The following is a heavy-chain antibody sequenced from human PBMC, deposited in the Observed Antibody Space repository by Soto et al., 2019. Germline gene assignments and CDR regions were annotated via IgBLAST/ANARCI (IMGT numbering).Heavy chain of an antibody. CDR3: AKDQYLWWFAP. D-gene: IGHD3-16*01. Sequence: GGSLRLSCAASGFTFSSYAMSWVRQAPGKGLEWVSAISGSGGSTYYADSVKGRFTISRDNSKNTLYLQMNSLRAEDTAVYYYAKDQYLWWFAPWGQGTLVTVSS. V-gene: IGHV3-23*01. CDR1: GFTFSSYA. J-gene: IGHJ5*02. CDR2: ISGSGGST.